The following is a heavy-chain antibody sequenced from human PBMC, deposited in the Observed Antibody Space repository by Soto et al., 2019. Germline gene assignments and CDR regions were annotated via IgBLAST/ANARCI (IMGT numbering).Heavy chain of an antibody. J-gene: IGHJ4*02. CDR1: GFTFSSYA. CDR3: AKDFVDFEYRSSSGFDY. Sequence: GGSLRLSCAASGFTFSSYAMSWVRQAPGKGLEWVSAISGSGGSTYYADSVKGRFTISRDNSKNTLYLQMNSLRAEDTAVYYCAKDFVDFEYRSSSGFDYWGQGTLVTVSS. D-gene: IGHD6-6*01. CDR2: ISGSGGST. V-gene: IGHV3-23*01.